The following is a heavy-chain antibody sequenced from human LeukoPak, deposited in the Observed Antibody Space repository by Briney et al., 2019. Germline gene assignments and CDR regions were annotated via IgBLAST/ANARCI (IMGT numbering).Heavy chain of an antibody. V-gene: IGHV4-39*07. D-gene: IGHD5-18*01. CDR3: ARRGYSYGHGRRFDY. J-gene: IGHJ4*02. CDR1: GGSISSSSYY. Sequence: SETLSLTCTVSGGSISSSSYYWGWIRQPPGEGLEWIGEINHSGSTNYNPSLKSRVTISVDTSKNQFSLKLSSVTAADTAVYYCARRGYSYGHGRRFDYRGQGTLVTVSS. CDR2: INHSGST.